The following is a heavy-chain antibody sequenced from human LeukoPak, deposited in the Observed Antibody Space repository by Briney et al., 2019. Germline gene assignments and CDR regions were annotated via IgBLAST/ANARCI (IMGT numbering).Heavy chain of an antibody. J-gene: IGHJ4*02. D-gene: IGHD2-21*02. CDR2: INPSGGST. CDR1: GYTFTNYY. CDR3: ARSNIVVVTAINY. Sequence: ASVKVSCKASGYTFTNYYIHWVRQAPGQGLEWMGVINPSGGSTNYAQKFQGRVTMTRDTSTSTVYMELSRLRSDDTAVYYCARSNIVVVTAINYWGQGTLVTVSS. V-gene: IGHV1-46*01.